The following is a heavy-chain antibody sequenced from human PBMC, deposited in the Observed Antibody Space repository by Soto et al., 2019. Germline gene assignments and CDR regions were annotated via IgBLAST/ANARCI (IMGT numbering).Heavy chain of an antibody. V-gene: IGHV1-69*08. J-gene: IGHJ3*02. CDR2: IIAILGIA. CDR1: GGTFSSYT. D-gene: IGHD3-16*02. Sequence: QVQLVQSGAEVKKPGSSVKVSCKASGGTFSSYTISWVRQAPGQGLEWMGRIIAILGIANYAQKFQGRVTITADKSTSKAYMELSSLRTEDTAVYYCARDLKEENYIWGSYRDAFDIWGQGTMVTVSS. CDR3: ARDLKEENYIWGSYRDAFDI.